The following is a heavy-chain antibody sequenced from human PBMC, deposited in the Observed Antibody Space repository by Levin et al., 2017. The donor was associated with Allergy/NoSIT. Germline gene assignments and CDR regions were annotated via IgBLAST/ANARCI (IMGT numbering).Heavy chain of an antibody. Sequence: HPGGSLRLSCVASGFIFSRYAMNWVRQAPGKGLEWVSYITSTGSTIYYADSVKGRFTISRDNAKNSLYLQMNSLRAEDTAVYYCARLTSSWFDYWGQGTLVTVSS. CDR2: ITSTGSTI. CDR3: ARLTSSWFDY. J-gene: IGHJ4*02. D-gene: IGHD6-13*01. V-gene: IGHV3-48*03. CDR1: GFIFSRYA.